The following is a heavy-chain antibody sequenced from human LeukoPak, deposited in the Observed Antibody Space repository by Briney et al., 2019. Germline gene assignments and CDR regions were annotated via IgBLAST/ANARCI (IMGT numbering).Heavy chain of an antibody. CDR1: GFTFSDYY. CDR2: ISSSGSAI. V-gene: IGHV3-11*01. Sequence: PGGSLRLSCAASGFTFSDYYMNWIRQAPGKGLEWVSYISSSGSAIHYADSVKGRFTISRDNAKNSLYLQMNSLRAEDTAVYYCARDRPKESHYDYVWGSYRENNYYFDYWGQGTLVTVSS. D-gene: IGHD3-16*02. CDR3: ARDRPKESHYDYVWGSYRENNYYFDY. J-gene: IGHJ4*02.